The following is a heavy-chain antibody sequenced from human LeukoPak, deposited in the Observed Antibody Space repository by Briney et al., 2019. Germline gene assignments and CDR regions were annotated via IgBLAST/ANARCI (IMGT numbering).Heavy chain of an antibody. Sequence: GGSLRLSCAASGFTFSSYSMNWVRQAPGKGLEWVSYISSSSTIYYADSVKGRFTISRDNAKNSLYLQMNSLRDEDTAVYYCARKDHSGYDCDDYWGQGTLVTVSS. CDR3: ARKDHSGYDCDDY. CDR1: GFTFSSYS. J-gene: IGHJ4*02. V-gene: IGHV3-48*02. CDR2: ISSSSTI. D-gene: IGHD5-12*01.